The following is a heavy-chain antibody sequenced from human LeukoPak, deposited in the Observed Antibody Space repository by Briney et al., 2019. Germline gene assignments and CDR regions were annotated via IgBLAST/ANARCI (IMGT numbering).Heavy chain of an antibody. D-gene: IGHD6-13*01. CDR3: AKVGSSSWYLTWFDP. CDR1: GFTFSSYA. J-gene: IGHJ5*02. Sequence: GGSLRLSCAASGFTFSSYAMSWVRQAPGKGLEWVSAISGSGGSTYYADSVKGRFTISGDNSKNTLYLQMNSLRAEDTAVYYCAKVGSSSWYLTWFDPWGQGTLVTVSS. V-gene: IGHV3-23*01. CDR2: ISGSGGST.